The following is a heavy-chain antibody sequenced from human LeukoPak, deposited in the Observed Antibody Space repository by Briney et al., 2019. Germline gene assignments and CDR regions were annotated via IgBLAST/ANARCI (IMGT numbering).Heavy chain of an antibody. D-gene: IGHD4-11*01. CDR2: IIPILGIA. CDR3: ASHDDYSNYVEFDP. Sequence: ASEKVSCKASGGTFSSYAISWVRQAPGQGLEWMGRIIPILGIANYAQKFQGRVTITADKSTSTAYMELSSLRSEDTAVYYCASHDDYSNYVEFDPWGQGTLVTVSS. V-gene: IGHV1-69*04. J-gene: IGHJ5*02. CDR1: GGTFSSYA.